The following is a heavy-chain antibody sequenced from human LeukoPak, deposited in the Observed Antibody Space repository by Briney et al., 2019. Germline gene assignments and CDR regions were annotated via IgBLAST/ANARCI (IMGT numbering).Heavy chain of an antibody. CDR3: ARSEAPGGDAFGI. Sequence: PGGSLRLSCAASGFTFSSYSMNWVRQAPGKGLEWVSSISSSSSYIYYADSVKGRFTISRDNAKNSLYLQMNSLRAEDTAVYYCARSEAPGGDAFGIWGQGTMVTVSS. CDR2: ISSSSSYI. J-gene: IGHJ3*02. V-gene: IGHV3-21*01. CDR1: GFTFSSYS.